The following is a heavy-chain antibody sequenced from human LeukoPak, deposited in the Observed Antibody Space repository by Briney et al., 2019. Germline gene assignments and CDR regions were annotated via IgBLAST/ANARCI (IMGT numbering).Heavy chain of an antibody. J-gene: IGHJ4*02. D-gene: IGHD3-16*01. Sequence: ASVKVSCKASGYTFTGHYIHWVRQAPGQGLEWMGWIHPNTGGTKYAQKFQGRVTMTRDTSSSTAYMELSSLRSADTAVYYCARNVGGRNWFEYWGQGTLVTVSS. CDR1: GYTFTGHY. CDR3: ARNVGGRNWFEY. CDR2: IHPNTGGT. V-gene: IGHV1-2*02.